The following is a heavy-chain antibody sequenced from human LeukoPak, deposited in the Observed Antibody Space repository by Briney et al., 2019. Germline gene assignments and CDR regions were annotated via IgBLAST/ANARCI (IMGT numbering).Heavy chain of an antibody. J-gene: IGHJ3*02. V-gene: IGHV5-10-1*01. CDR1: GYSFTSYW. CDR3: ARQVGGGYSGYDRGAFDI. Sequence: GESLQISCKGSGYSFTSYWISWVRQLPGKGLEWMGRIDPSDSYTNYSPSFQGHVTISADKSISTAYLQWSSLKASDTAMYYRARQVGGGYSGYDRGAFDIWGQGTMVTVSS. CDR2: IDPSDSYT. D-gene: IGHD5-12*01.